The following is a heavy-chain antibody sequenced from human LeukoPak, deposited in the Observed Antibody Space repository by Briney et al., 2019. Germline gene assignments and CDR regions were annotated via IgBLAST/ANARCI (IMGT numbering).Heavy chain of an antibody. CDR2: VYPGNSDT. V-gene: IGHV5-51*01. CDR3: AKRSSSRHIDN. J-gene: IGHJ4*02. D-gene: IGHD6-6*01. Sequence: GESLKISCKGSGYTFTNYWIGWVRQMPGKGLEWVGIVYPGNSDTRYSPSFQGQVTISADKSISTAYLQWSSLKASDTAMYYCAKRSSSRHIDNWGQGTLVTVSS. CDR1: GYTFTNYW.